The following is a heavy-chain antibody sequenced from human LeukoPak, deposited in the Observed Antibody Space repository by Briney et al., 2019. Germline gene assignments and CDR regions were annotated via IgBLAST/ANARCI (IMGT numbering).Heavy chain of an antibody. CDR3: ARGEYDSSGTNDY. CDR1: GFTFSSYE. J-gene: IGHJ4*02. Sequence: GGSLRLSCAASGFTFSSYEMNWVRQAPGKGLEWVSYISSSGSTIYYADSVKGRFTISRDNAKNSLYLQMNSLRAEDTAVYYCARGEYDSSGTNDYWGQGTLVTVSS. CDR2: ISSSGSTI. D-gene: IGHD3-22*01. V-gene: IGHV3-48*03.